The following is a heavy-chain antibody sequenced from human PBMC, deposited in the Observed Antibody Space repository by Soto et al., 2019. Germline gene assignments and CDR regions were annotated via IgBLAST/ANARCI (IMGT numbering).Heavy chain of an antibody. Sequence: QVQLVQSGAEVKKPGASVKVSCKASGYTFTSYDINWVRQATGQGLEWMGWMNPNSGNTGCAQKFQGRVTMTRNTSISTAYMELSSLRSEDTAVYYCAVDFWSGYYHDYWGQGTLVTVSS. CDR1: GYTFTSYD. V-gene: IGHV1-8*01. J-gene: IGHJ4*02. CDR3: AVDFWSGYYHDY. CDR2: MNPNSGNT. D-gene: IGHD3-3*01.